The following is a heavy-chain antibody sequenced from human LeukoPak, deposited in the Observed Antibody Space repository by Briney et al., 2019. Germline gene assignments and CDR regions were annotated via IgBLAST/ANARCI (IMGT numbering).Heavy chain of an antibody. CDR3: AKESGKFDY. CDR2: ISVDGGST. V-gene: IGHV3-43*02. CDR1: GLNFDDSA. Sequence: GGSLRLSGVASGLNFDDSAMHWVRQAPGKGLEWVSLISVDGGSTFSADSVKGRFSISRDNSKNSLYLQMNSLRSEDTAMYYCAKESGKFDYWGQGTLVAVSS. J-gene: IGHJ4*02.